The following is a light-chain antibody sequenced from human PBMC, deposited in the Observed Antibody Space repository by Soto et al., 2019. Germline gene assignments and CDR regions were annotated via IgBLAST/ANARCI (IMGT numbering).Light chain of an antibody. V-gene: IGKV1-5*01. CDR1: QDIHTW. Sequence: DLQMTQSPSSLSASAGDRVTISCRASQDIHTWLAWYQQKRPGQAPRLLIYGASTLESGVPSRFSGSGSGTEFTLTITSLQPDDFATYYCEHYHGFPLSFGQGTKLES. J-gene: IGKJ2*01. CDR2: GAS. CDR3: EHYHGFPLS.